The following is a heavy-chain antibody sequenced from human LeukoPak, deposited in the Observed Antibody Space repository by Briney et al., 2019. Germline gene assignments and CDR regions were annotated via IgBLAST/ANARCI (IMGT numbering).Heavy chain of an antibody. D-gene: IGHD6-6*01. CDR1: GFTFSSYG. J-gene: IGHJ4*02. CDR2: ISGSGGST. Sequence: GGSLRLSCAASGFTFSSYGMSWVRQAPGKGLEWVSAISGSGGSTYYADSVKGRFTISRDNSKNALYLQMNSLRAHDTAVYYCAKSSLVPPFDYWGQGTLVTVSS. CDR3: AKSSLVPPFDY. V-gene: IGHV3-23*01.